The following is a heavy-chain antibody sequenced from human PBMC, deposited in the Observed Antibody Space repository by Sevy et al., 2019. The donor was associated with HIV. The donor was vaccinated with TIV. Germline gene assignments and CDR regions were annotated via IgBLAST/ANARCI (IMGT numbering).Heavy chain of an antibody. J-gene: IGHJ6*02. V-gene: IGHV3-49*04. CDR3: TRVPYDFWSGYWNYYYYYGMDV. CDR1: GFTFGDYA. CDR2: IRSKAYGGTT. Sequence: GGSLRLSCTASGFTFGDYAMSWVRQAPGKGLEWVGFIRSKAYGGTTEYAASVKGRFNISRDDSKSIAYLQMNSLKTEDTAVYYCTRVPYDFWSGYWNYYYYYGMDVWGQGTTVTVSS. D-gene: IGHD3-3*01.